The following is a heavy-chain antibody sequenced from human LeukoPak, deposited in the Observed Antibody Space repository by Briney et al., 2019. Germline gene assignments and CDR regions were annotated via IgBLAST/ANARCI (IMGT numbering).Heavy chain of an antibody. J-gene: IGHJ4*02. CDR2: INHSGST. D-gene: IGHD1-1*01. CDR3: ARGLVSWNDIYFDY. V-gene: IGHV4-34*01. CDR1: GGSFSGYY. Sequence: PSETLSLTCAVCGGSFSGYYWSWIRQPPGKGLEWIGEINHSGSTNYNPSLKSRVTISVDTSKNQFSLKLSSVTAADTAVYYCARGLVSWNDIYFDYWGQGTLVTVSS.